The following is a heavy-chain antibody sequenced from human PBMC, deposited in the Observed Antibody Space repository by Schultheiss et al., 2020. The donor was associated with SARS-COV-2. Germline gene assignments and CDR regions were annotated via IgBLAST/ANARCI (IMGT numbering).Heavy chain of an antibody. CDR3: ASTGGTALTLSSIAVAGPGDY. J-gene: IGHJ4*02. V-gene: IGHV3-11*04. D-gene: IGHD6-19*01. CDR1: GFTVSSNY. Sequence: GGSLRLSCAASGFTVSSNYMSWVRQAPGKGLEWVSAISGSGGSTYYADSVKGRFTISRDNAKNSLYLQMNSLRAEDTAVYYCASTGGTALTLSSIAVAGPGDYWGQGTLVTVSS. CDR2: ISGSGGST.